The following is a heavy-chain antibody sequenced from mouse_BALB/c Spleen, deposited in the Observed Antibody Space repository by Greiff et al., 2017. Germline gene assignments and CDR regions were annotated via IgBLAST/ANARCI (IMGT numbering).Heavy chain of an antibody. J-gene: IGHJ4*01. CDR2: ISYSGST. CDR1: GYSITSDYA. CDR3: ARKLWDYYAMDY. V-gene: IGHV3-2*02. Sequence: EVKLMESGPGLVKPSQSLSLTCTVTGYSITSDYAWNWIRQFPGNKLEWMGYISYSGSTSYNPSLKSRISITRDTSKNQFFLQLNSVTTEDTATYYCARKLWDYYAMDYWGQGTSVTVSS. D-gene: IGHD1-1*02.